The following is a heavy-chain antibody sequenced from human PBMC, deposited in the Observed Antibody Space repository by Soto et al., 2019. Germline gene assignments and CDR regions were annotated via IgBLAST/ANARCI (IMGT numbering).Heavy chain of an antibody. V-gene: IGHV3-48*03. D-gene: IGHD5-12*01. CDR1: RVTFSIYE. CDR3: ARATGYTLDY. J-gene: IGHJ4*02. Sequence: PGGSLRLSCAAARVTFSIYEMNWVRQAPGKGLEWVSYSSSSGSTTFYADSVKGRFTISRDNAKNSLYLQMNSLRGEDTAFYYCARATGYTLDYWGQGTLVTVSS. CDR2: SSSSGSTT.